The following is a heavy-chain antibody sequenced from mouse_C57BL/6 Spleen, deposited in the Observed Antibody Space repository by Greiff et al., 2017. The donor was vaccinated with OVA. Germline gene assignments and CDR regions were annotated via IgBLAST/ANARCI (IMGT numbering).Heavy chain of an antibody. D-gene: IGHD1-1*01. CDR1: GFTFSSYG. CDR2: ISSGGSYT. J-gene: IGHJ2*01. V-gene: IGHV5-6*01. Sequence: VQLKESGGDLVKPGGSLKLSCAASGFTFSSYGMSWVRQTPDKRLEWVATISSGGSYTYYPDSVKGRFTISRDNAKNTLYLQMSSLKSEDTAMYYCARVSTVYFDYWGQGTTRTVSS. CDR3: ARVSTVYFDY.